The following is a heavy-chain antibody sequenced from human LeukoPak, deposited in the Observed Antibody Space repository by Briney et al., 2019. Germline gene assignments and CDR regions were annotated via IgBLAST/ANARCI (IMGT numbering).Heavy chain of an antibody. Sequence: SETLSLTCTVSGGSISSSSYYWGWIRQPPGKGLEWIGSIYYSGSTYYNPSLKSRVTISVDTSKNQFSLKLSSVTAADTAVYYCARGYGSGKYYFDYWGQGTLVTVSS. J-gene: IGHJ4*02. V-gene: IGHV4-39*01. D-gene: IGHD3-10*01. CDR3: ARGYGSGKYYFDY. CDR2: IYYSGST. CDR1: GGSISSSSYY.